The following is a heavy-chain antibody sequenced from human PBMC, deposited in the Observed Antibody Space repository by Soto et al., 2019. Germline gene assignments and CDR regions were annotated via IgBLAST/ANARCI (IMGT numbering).Heavy chain of an antibody. Sequence: EGSLRLSCAASGFTFSSYGMHWVRQAPGKGLEWVAVIWYDGSSKYYADSVQGRFTISRDNSKNTLYLQMNSLRAEDTAVYYCARDSYYDFWSGYGHYYYYMDVWGKGTTVTVSS. D-gene: IGHD3-3*01. CDR3: ARDSYYDFWSGYGHYYYYMDV. J-gene: IGHJ6*03. CDR1: GFTFSSYG. CDR2: IWYDGSSK. V-gene: IGHV3-33*01.